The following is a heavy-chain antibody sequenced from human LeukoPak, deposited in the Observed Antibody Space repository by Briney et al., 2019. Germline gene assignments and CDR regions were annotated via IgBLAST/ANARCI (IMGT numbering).Heavy chain of an antibody. D-gene: IGHD3-22*01. CDR2: IYSGGST. CDR1: GFTVSSNY. CDR3: ARDRAMIVVPYFDY. J-gene: IGHJ4*02. Sequence: GGSLRLSCAASGFTVSSNYMSWVRQAPGKGLEWVSVIYSGGSTYDADSVKGRFTISRDNSKNTLYLQMNSLRAEDTAVYYCARDRAMIVVPYFDYWGQGTLVTVSS. V-gene: IGHV3-53*01.